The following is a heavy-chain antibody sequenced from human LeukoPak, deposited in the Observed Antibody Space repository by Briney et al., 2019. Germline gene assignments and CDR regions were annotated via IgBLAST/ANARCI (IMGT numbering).Heavy chain of an antibody. J-gene: IGHJ4*02. Sequence: GGSLRLSCAASGFTFSSYSMNWVRRAPGKGLEWVSSISSSSSYIYYADSVKGRFTISRDNAKNSLYLQMNSLRVEDTAVYYCARDVKGRWELLGSHDYWGQGTLVTASS. CDR2: ISSSSSYI. CDR3: ARDVKGRWELLGSHDY. D-gene: IGHD1-26*01. CDR1: GFTFSSYS. V-gene: IGHV3-21*06.